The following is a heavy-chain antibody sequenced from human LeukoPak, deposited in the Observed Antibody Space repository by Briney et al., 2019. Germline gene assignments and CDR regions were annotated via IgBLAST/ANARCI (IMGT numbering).Heavy chain of an antibody. Sequence: PSETLSLTCTVSGGSISSYYWSWIRQPAGKGLEWIGRIYTSGSTNYNPSLKSRVTMSVDTSKNQFSLKLSSVTAAGTAVYYCARLYYDFWSGPSADYYYYYYMDVWGKGTTVTVSS. J-gene: IGHJ6*03. CDR1: GGSISSYY. V-gene: IGHV4-4*07. CDR3: ARLYYDFWSGPSADYYYYYYMDV. D-gene: IGHD3-3*01. CDR2: IYTSGST.